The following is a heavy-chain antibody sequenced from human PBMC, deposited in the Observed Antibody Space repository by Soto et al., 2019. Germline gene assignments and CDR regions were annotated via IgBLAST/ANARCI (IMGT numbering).Heavy chain of an antibody. CDR2: ISPYNGNT. D-gene: IGHD5-12*01. J-gene: IGHJ3*02. V-gene: IGHV1-18*01. CDR1: GYTFISYG. CDR3: AKDQTKWLTDAFDI. Sequence: HVQLVQSGAEVKKPGASLKVSCKASGYTFISYGVSWVRQAPGQGLEWLGWISPYNGNTNYAQKFQGRITKTTETTTSTIYMDLRSLRTDDTAAYYCAKDQTKWLTDAFDIWGQGTMVVVSS.